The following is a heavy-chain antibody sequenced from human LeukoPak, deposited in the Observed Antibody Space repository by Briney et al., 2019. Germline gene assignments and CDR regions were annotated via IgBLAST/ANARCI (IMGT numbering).Heavy chain of an antibody. V-gene: IGHV4-59*08. CDR1: GGSISSYY. D-gene: IGHD6-6*01. J-gene: IGHJ5*02. Sequence: PSETLSLTCTVSGGSISSYYWSWIRQPPGMGVEWIGYIYNSGSTNYNPSLESRLTISVDMSKSQFSLKLSSVTAADTAVYYCATYTAARPGWFDPWGQGTLVTVSS. CDR2: IYNSGST. CDR3: ATYTAARPGWFDP.